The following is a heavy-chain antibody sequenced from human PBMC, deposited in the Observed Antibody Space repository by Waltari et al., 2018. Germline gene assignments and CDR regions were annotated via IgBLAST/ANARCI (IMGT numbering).Heavy chain of an antibody. CDR2: ISSTGDT. CDR3: ATISSVAIH. CDR1: GFPFSSND. J-gene: IGHJ6*02. Sequence: EVQLVESGGGLVQPGGSLRLAWAASGFPFSSNDMHWVRQATGKGLEWVSAISSTGDTYYAASVRGRFTISRENAQRSVYLQMNSLRAGDTALYYCATISSVAIHWGQGTTVTVSS. V-gene: IGHV3-13*01. D-gene: IGHD2-15*01.